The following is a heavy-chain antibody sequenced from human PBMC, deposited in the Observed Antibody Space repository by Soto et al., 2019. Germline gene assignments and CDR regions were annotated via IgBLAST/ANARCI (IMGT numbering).Heavy chain of an antibody. Sequence: SETLSLTCTVSGGSISSSSYYWGWIRQPPGKGLEWIGSIYYSGSTYYNPSLKSRVTISVDTSKNQFSLKLSSVTAADTAVYYCARHGDTAMVDYWGQGTLVTVSS. J-gene: IGHJ4*02. CDR2: IYYSGST. D-gene: IGHD5-18*01. CDR1: GGSISSSSYY. V-gene: IGHV4-39*01. CDR3: ARHGDTAMVDY.